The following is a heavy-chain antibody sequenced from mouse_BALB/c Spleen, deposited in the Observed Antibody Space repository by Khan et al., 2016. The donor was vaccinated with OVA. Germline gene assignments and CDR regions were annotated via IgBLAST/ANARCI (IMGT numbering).Heavy chain of an antibody. D-gene: IGHD2-13*01. Sequence: QVQLQQSGPELVKPGASVKMSCKASGYTFTDYVISWVKQRTGQGLEWIGEIYPGSGSIYYNEKFKGKATLTADTSSNTAYMLLSSLTSEDSAVFFCAKNCYGDSNAMDYWGQGTSVTVSS. CDR1: GYTFTDYV. J-gene: IGHJ4*01. V-gene: IGHV1-81*01. CDR3: AKNCYGDSNAMDY. CDR2: IYPGSGSI.